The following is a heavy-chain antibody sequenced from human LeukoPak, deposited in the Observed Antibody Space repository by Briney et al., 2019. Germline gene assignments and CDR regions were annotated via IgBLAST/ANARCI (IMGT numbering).Heavy chain of an antibody. CDR3: ARDRDSGSYSDY. J-gene: IGHJ4*02. D-gene: IGHD1-26*01. CDR2: IYYSGST. V-gene: IGHV4-39*07. Sequence: PSETLSLTCTVSGGSISSSSYYWGWIRQPPGKGLEWIGSIYYSGSTYYNPSLKSRVTISVDTSKNQFSLKLSSVTAADTAVYYCARDRDSGSYSDYWGQGTLVTVSS. CDR1: GGSISSSSYY.